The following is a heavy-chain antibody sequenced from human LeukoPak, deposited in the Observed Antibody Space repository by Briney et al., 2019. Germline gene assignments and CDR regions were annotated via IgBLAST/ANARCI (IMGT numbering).Heavy chain of an antibody. J-gene: IGHJ4*02. CDR3: ASSYYDSSGYYYLLTLLY. Sequence: GGSLRLSCAASGFTFSSYAMHWVRQAPGKGLEWVAVISYDGSNKYYADSVKGRFTISRDNSKNTLYLQMNSLRAEDTAVYYCASSYYDSSGYYYLLTLLYWGQGTLVTVSS. CDR2: ISYDGSNK. D-gene: IGHD3-22*01. V-gene: IGHV3-30-3*01. CDR1: GFTFSSYA.